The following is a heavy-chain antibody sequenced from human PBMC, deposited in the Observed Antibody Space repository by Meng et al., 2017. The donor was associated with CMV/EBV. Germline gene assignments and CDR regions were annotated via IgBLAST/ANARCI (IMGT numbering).Heavy chain of an antibody. J-gene: IGHJ4*02. CDR3: AKARHYYYDSSGSSLFDY. CDR1: GFPFSSYG. CDR2: IRYDGSNK. V-gene: IGHV3-30*02. D-gene: IGHD3-22*01. Sequence: HVQLVGSGGRVAQPGGSLRLSCAASGFPFSSYGMHWVRQAPGKGLEWVAFIRYDGSNKYYADSVKGRFTISRDNSKNTLYLQMNSLRAEDTAVYYCAKARHYYYDSSGSSLFDYWGQGTLVTVSS.